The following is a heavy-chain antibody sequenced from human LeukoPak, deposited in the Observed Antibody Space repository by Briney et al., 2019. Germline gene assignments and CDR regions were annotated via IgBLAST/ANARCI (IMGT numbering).Heavy chain of an antibody. Sequence: GGSLRLSCAASGFTFSSYWMSWVRRAPGKGREGVANIKQDGSEKYYVDSVKGRFTISRDNAKNSLYLQMNSMRAEDGCVYYCARDVGFGELLPDYGMDVWGQGTTVTVSS. CDR3: ARDVGFGELLPDYGMDV. J-gene: IGHJ6*02. D-gene: IGHD3-10*01. CDR2: IKQDGSEK. CDR1: GFTFSSYW. V-gene: IGHV3-7*01.